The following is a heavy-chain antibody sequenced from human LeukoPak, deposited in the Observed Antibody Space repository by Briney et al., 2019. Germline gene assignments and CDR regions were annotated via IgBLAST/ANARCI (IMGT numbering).Heavy chain of an antibody. CDR1: GYTFTSYG. V-gene: IGHV1-18*01. D-gene: IGHD3-22*01. CDR3: ARGGDYYDSSGTPDAFDI. Sequence: GASVKVSCKASGYTFTSYGISRVRQAPGQGLEWMGWISAYNGNTNYAQKLQGRVTMTTDTSTSTAYMELRSLRSGDTAVYYCARGGDYYDSSGTPDAFDIWGQGTMVTVSS. J-gene: IGHJ3*02. CDR2: ISAYNGNT.